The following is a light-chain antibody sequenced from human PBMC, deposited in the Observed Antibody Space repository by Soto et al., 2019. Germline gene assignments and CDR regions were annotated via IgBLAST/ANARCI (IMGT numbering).Light chain of an antibody. Sequence: EVVMTQSPVQLSVTPGERSPLSCMARQNVTSDLVWYGQKPGQAPRLLIYGASTRATDIPARFSGSGSGTEFTLTISSLQSEDFAIYYCQQYYSWPPLTFGGGPKVEI. J-gene: IGKJ4*01. CDR2: GAS. CDR1: QNVTSD. CDR3: QQYYSWPPLT. V-gene: IGKV3-15*01.